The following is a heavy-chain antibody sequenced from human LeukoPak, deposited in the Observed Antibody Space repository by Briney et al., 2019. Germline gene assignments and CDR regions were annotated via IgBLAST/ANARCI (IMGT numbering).Heavy chain of an antibody. CDR2: ISYDGSNK. CDR3: ARDNQLSDIVVVPAAKPPYYYYGMDV. CDR1: GFTFSSYG. J-gene: IGHJ6*02. V-gene: IGHV3-30*03. Sequence: GGSLRLSCAASGFTFSSYGMHWVRQAPGKGLEWVAVISYDGSNKYYADSVKGRFTISRDNSKNTLYLQMNSLRAEDTAVSYCARDNQLSDIVVVPAAKPPYYYYGMDVWGQGTTVTVSS. D-gene: IGHD2-2*01.